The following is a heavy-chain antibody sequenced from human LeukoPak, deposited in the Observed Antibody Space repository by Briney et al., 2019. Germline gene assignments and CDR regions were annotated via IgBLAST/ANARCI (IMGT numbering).Heavy chain of an antibody. V-gene: IGHV1-2*02. CDR3: ARDSRITMFGVVKYYFDY. CDR1: GYTFTGYY. CDR2: INPNSGGT. Sequence: ASVKVSCKASGYTFTGYYMHWVRQAPGQGLEWMGWINPNSGGTNYAQKFQGRVTMTRDTSISTAYMELSRLRSDDTAVYYCARDSRITMFGVVKYYFDYWGQGTLVTVSS. J-gene: IGHJ4*02. D-gene: IGHD3-3*01.